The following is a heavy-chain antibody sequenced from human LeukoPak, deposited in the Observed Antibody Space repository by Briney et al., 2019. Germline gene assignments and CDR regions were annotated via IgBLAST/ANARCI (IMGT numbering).Heavy chain of an antibody. V-gene: IGHV3-30*03. J-gene: IGHJ4*02. Sequence: PGRSLRLSCAASGFTFSSYGMHWVRQAPGKGLEWVAVISYDGSNKYYADSVKGRFTISRDNSKDTLYLQMNSLRAEDTAVYYCAREGLHYFDYWGQGTLVTVSS. CDR3: AREGLHYFDY. D-gene: IGHD4-11*01. CDR2: ISYDGSNK. CDR1: GFTFSSYG.